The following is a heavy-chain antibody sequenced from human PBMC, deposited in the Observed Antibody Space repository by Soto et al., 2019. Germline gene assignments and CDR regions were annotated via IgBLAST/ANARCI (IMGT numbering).Heavy chain of an antibody. CDR1: GFTVSSNY. CDR3: ARDRRGDDYRPFDAFDI. J-gene: IGHJ3*02. D-gene: IGHD4-4*01. Sequence: EVQLVESGGGLVQPGGSLRLSCAASGFTVSSNYMSWVRQAPGKGLEWVSVIYSGGSTYYADSVKGRFTISRDNSKNTLYLQMNSPRAEDTAVYYCARDRRGDDYRPFDAFDIWGQGTMVTVSS. CDR2: IYSGGST. V-gene: IGHV3-66*01.